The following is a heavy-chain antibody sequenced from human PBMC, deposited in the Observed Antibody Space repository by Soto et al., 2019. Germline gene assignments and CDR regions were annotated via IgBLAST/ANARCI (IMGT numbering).Heavy chain of an antibody. V-gene: IGHV4-59*01. Sequence: SETLSLTCTVSGGSISSYYWSWIRQPPGKGLEWIGYIYYSGSTNYNPSLKSRVTISVDTSKNQFSLKLSSVTAADTAVYYCARGGDYYDSSGYYGAFDIWGQGTMVTVS. CDR2: IYYSGST. CDR1: GGSISSYY. D-gene: IGHD3-22*01. J-gene: IGHJ3*02. CDR3: ARGGDYYDSSGYYGAFDI.